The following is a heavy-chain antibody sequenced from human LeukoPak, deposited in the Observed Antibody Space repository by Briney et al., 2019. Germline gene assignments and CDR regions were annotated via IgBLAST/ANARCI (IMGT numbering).Heavy chain of an antibody. J-gene: IGHJ4*02. Sequence: PSETLSLTCTVSGGSISSYYWSWIRQPPGKGLEWIGYIYYSGSTNYNPSLKSRVTISVDTSKNQFSLKLSSVTAADTAVYYCATYGAGSDRGGDCAYFDYWGQGSLVTVSS. CDR1: GGSISSYY. D-gene: IGHD2-21*02. V-gene: IGHV4-59*01. CDR2: IYYSGST. CDR3: ATYGAGSDRGGDCAYFDY.